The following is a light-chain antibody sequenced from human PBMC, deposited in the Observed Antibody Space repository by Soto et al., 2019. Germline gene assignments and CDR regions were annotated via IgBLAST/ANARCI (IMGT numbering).Light chain of an antibody. CDR3: SSYTSSSTLDYV. CDR1: SSDVGGYNY. V-gene: IGLV2-14*01. CDR2: EVS. J-gene: IGLJ1*01. Sequence: QSVLTQPASVSGSPGQSITTSCTGTSSDVGGYNYASWYQQHPGKAPKLMIYEVSNRPPGVSNRFSGSKSGNTASLTISGLQAEDEADYYCSSYTSSSTLDYVFGTGTKVTVL.